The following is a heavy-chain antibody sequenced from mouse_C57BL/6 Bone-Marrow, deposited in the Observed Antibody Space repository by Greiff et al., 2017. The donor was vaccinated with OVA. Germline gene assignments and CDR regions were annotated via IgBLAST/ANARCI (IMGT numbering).Heavy chain of an antibody. CDR2: INPYNGVT. V-gene: IGHV1-19*01. CDR3: ASDSNDEGIAY. J-gene: IGHJ3*01. Sequence: VQLQQSGPVLVKPGASVKLSCKASGYTFTDYCMNWVKQSPGKSLEWIGVINPYNGVTSYNEKFKGKATLTVDTSSSTAYMQLNSLTSEDSAVYYCASDSNDEGIAYWGQGTLVTVSA. D-gene: IGHD2-12*01. CDR1: GYTFTDYC.